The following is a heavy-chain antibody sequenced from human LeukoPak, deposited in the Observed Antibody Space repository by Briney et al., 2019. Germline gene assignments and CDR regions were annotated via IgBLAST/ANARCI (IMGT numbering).Heavy chain of an antibody. D-gene: IGHD3-22*01. J-gene: IGHJ6*02. Sequence: PGGSLRLSCAASGFTFSSYPMHWVRQAPGKGLEWVALISSDGSDNYYADSVKGRFTISRDNSKNTLYPQMNSLRPEDTAVYYCARVSGRYFDSSGYYNSPYYYFYYGMDVWGQGTTVTVSS. CDR3: ARVSGRYFDSSGYYNSPYYYFYYGMDV. CDR2: ISSDGSDN. V-gene: IGHV3-30-3*01. CDR1: GFTFSSYP.